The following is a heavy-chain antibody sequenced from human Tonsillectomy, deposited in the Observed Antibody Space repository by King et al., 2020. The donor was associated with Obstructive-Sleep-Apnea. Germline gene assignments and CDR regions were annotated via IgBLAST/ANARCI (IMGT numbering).Heavy chain of an antibody. CDR2: ISSSGGIT. D-gene: IGHD1-26*01. Sequence: VQLVESGGGLVQPGGSLRLSCAASGFTFSSYAMTWVRQAPGKGLEWVSVISSSGGITYYADSVKGRFTISRDKSKNTLYLQLNSLRAEDTAVYYCAKETGSFPPYPFDYWGQGTLVTVSS. V-gene: IGHV3-23*04. J-gene: IGHJ4*02. CDR1: GFTFSSYA. CDR3: AKETGSFPPYPFDY.